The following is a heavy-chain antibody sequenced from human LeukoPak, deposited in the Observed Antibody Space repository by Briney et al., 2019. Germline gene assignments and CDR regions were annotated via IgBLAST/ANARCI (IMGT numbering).Heavy chain of an antibody. D-gene: IGHD6-13*01. V-gene: IGHV4-39*07. CDR1: GGSISSSSYY. CDR3: ARGSSSWDRRIDY. CDR2: IYYSGST. J-gene: IGHJ4*02. Sequence: PSETPSLTCTVSGGSISSSSYYWGWIRHPPGEGLGWIGSIYYSGSTYFNPSLKSRVTISVGTSKNQFSLKVNSVTAADTGVYYCARGSSSWDRRIDYWGQGSLVTVSS.